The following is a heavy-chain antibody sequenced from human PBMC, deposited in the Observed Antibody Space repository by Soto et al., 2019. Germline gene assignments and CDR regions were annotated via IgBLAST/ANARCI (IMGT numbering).Heavy chain of an antibody. D-gene: IGHD3-22*01. CDR1: GDSISSPNW. J-gene: IGHJ4*02. V-gene: IGHV4-4*02. CDR3: ASRNYYDSSGQLR. Sequence: QVQLQESGSALVKPSGTLSLTCAVSGDSISSPNWWNWVRQPPGKGLEWIGEMFRGGSANYNPSLQNRLTISEDNSKNQFSLKLTSVTAADTAVYYFASRNYYDSSGQLRWGQGTLVTVSS. CDR2: MFRGGSA.